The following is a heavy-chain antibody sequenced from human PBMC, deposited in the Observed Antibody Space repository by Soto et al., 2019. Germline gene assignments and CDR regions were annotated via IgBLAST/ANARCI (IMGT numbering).Heavy chain of an antibody. CDR3: AKDNHIVVVPAAINFDY. CDR1: GFTFSNYA. CDR2: ISGGGDNI. J-gene: IGHJ4*02. D-gene: IGHD2-2*01. V-gene: IGHV3-23*01. Sequence: GGSLRLSCAASGFTFSNYAMNWVRQTPGKGLEWVSAISGGGDNIHYADSVTGRFTIFRDNSKNTVYLQMNSLRAEDTAVYYCAKDNHIVVVPAAINFDYWGQGTLVTVSS.